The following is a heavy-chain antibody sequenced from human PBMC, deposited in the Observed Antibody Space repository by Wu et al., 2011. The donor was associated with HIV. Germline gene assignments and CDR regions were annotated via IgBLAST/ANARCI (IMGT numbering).Heavy chain of an antibody. Sequence: QVLLVQSGAEVKKPGSSVKVSCKASGDSLTKYAFSWVRQAPGQGLEWMGGIIPNSGTTNYARKFQGRFTVTADTSTTTVHMELRSLRSEDTAVYYCARSGEAAEYYYYYMNCLGQRDHSHHLL. V-gene: IGHV1-69*14. D-gene: IGHD2-15*01. CDR2: IIPNSGTT. CDR1: GDSLTKYA. CDR3: ARSGEAAEYYYYYMNC. J-gene: IGHJ6*03.